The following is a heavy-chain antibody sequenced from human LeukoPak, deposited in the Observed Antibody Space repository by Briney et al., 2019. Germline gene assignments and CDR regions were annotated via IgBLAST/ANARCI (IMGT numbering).Heavy chain of an antibody. V-gene: IGHV3-23*01. CDR1: GFTCSGYA. Sequence: GGSLRLSCAASGFTCSGYAMSWVRQAPGKGLEWVSAISGSAGSTYYADSVKGRFTVSRDNSKNTVYLQINSLRAEDTAIYFCARAYTTYERGMDVWGQGTAITVSS. CDR2: ISGSAGST. J-gene: IGHJ6*02. CDR3: ARAYTTYERGMDV. D-gene: IGHD2-2*02.